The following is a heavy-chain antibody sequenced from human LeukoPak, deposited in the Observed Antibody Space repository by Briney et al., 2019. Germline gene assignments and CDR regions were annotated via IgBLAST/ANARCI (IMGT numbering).Heavy chain of an antibody. CDR3: AREGTAFDI. V-gene: IGHV3-7*01. J-gene: IGHJ3*02. CDR1: GFTFTNHI. CDR2: MRQHGSDE. D-gene: IGHD3-10*01. Sequence: PGGSLRLSCAASGFTFTNHIISWVRRAPGKGLEWVANMRQHGSDEYYADFVRGRFTISRDDAKQSVYLEMNSLGVEDTAVYYCAREGTAFDIWGQGTMVTVSS.